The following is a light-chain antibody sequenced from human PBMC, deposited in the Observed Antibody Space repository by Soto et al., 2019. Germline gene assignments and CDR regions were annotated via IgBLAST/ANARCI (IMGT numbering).Light chain of an antibody. CDR2: GAS. Sequence: AIRMTQSPYSLSASTGDTVTITWRARHHIGSFLAWSQQKPGTAPKVLISGASNLHGGVPSRFSGSGSRTDFTLTITHLQSEDFATYYCQHYLNYPITFVQGTRLESK. CDR1: HHIGSF. J-gene: IGKJ5*01. V-gene: IGKV1-8*01. CDR3: QHYLNYPIT.